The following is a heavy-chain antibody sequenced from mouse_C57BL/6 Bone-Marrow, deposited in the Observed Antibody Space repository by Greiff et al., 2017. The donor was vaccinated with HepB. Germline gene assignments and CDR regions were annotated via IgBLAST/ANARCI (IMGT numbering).Heavy chain of an antibody. CDR2: IWRGGST. J-gene: IGHJ4*01. Sequence: LQQSGPGLVQPSQSLSITCTVSGFSLTSYGVHWVRQSPGKGLEWLGVIWRGGSTDYNAAFMSRLSITKDNSKSQVFFKMNSLQADDTAIYYCAKADYDGIYYYAMDYWGQGTSVTVSS. V-gene: IGHV2-5*01. D-gene: IGHD2-4*01. CDR3: AKADYDGIYYYAMDY. CDR1: GFSLTSYG.